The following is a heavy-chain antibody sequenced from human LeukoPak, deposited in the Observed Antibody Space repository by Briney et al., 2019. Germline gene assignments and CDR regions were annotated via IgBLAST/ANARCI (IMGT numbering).Heavy chain of an antibody. CDR1: GYTFTSYG. J-gene: IGHJ4*02. CDR3: ARDSDSSGYYALDY. CDR2: ISGYNGKT. V-gene: IGHV1-18*01. D-gene: IGHD3-22*01. Sequence: ASVKVSCKASGYTFTSYGISWVRQAPGQGLEWMGWISGYNGKTNYAQKLQDRVTMTTDTSTSTAYMELRSLRSDDTAVYYCARDSDSSGYYALDYWGQGTLVTVSS.